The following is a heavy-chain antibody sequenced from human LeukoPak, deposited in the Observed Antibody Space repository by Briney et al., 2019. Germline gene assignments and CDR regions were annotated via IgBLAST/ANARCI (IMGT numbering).Heavy chain of an antibody. V-gene: IGHV4-34*01. J-gene: IGHJ4*02. CDR1: GGSFSGYY. Sequence: SETLSLTCAVYGGSFSGYYWSWIRQPPGKGLEWIGEINHSGSTNYNPSLKSRVTISVDTSKNQFSLKLSSVTAADTAVNYRATSRGDSSGYYSVYWGQGTLVTVSS. CDR2: INHSGST. D-gene: IGHD3-22*01. CDR3: ATSRGDSSGYYSVY.